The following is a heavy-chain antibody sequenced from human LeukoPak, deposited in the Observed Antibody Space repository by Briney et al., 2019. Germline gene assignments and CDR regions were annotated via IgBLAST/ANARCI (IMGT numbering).Heavy chain of an antibody. CDR1: GYTFTGYY. J-gene: IGHJ4*02. CDR2: INPNSGGT. V-gene: IGHV1-2*02. Sequence: GASVKVSCKASGYTFTGYYMHWVRQAPGQGLEWMGWINPNSGGTNYAQKFQGRVTMTRNTSISTAYMELSSLRSDDTAMYYCARSSGWKYNIDYWGQGTLVTVSS. CDR3: ARSSGWKYNIDY. D-gene: IGHD6-19*01.